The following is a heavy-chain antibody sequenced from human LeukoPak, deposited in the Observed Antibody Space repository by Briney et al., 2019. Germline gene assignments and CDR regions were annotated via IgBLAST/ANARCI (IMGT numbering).Heavy chain of an antibody. V-gene: IGHV4-59*01. CDR2: IYYSGST. D-gene: IGHD3-10*01. J-gene: IGHJ5*02. Sequence: PSETPSLTCTVSGGSLSNYYWSWLRQYPGQGLEWIGYIYYSGSTTYYIPSLKSRVTISLDTSKNQFSLKLTSVTAADTAVYYCARAGGNRFDPWGQGILVTVSS. CDR3: ARAGGNRFDP. CDR1: GGSLSNYY.